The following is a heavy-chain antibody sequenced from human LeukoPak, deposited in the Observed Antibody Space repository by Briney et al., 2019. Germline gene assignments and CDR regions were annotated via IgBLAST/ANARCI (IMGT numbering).Heavy chain of an antibody. CDR1: GYSISSGYY. V-gene: IGHV4-38-2*01. CDR2: IYHSGST. J-gene: IGHJ3*02. CDR3: ARRKAAFDI. Sequence: PSETLSLTCAVSGYSISSGYYWGWIRQPPGKGLEWIGSIYHSGSTYYNPSLKSRVTISVDTSKNQFSLKLSSVTAADTAVCYCARRKAAFDIWGQGTMVTVSS.